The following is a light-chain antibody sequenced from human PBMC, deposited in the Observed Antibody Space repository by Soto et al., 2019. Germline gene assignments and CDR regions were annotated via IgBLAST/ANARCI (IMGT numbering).Light chain of an antibody. CDR2: EVS. CDR3: SSHISSSTLV. Sequence: QSVLTQPASVSGSPGQSITISCTGTSSDVGGYNFVSWYQHHPGKAPKVVIYEVSNRPSGVSNRFSGSKSGNTASLTISGLQADDEVDYYCSSHISSSTLVFGTGTKLTVL. J-gene: IGLJ1*01. CDR1: SSDVGGYNF. V-gene: IGLV2-14*01.